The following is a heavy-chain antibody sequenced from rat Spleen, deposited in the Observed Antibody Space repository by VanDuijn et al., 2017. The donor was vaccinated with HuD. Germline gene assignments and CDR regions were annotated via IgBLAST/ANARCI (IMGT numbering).Heavy chain of an antibody. Sequence: EVQLVESDGGLVQPGRSLKLSCAASGFTFSSFPMAWVRQAPTKGLEWVASIDSGGVNSFFRDSVKGRFTISRDNAKSTLYLQMDSLRSEDTATYYCTTVGNYFNYWGQGVMVTVSS. J-gene: IGHJ2*01. D-gene: IGHD1-7*01. V-gene: IGHV5-27*01. CDR1: GFTFSSFP. CDR3: TTVGNYFNY. CDR2: IDSGGVNS.